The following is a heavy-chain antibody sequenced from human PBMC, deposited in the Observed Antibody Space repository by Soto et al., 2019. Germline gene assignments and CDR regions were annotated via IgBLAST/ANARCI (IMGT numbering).Heavy chain of an antibody. V-gene: IGHV4-34*01. CDR3: ARGGNRYCSSTSCLRRWFDP. CDR1: GGSFSGYY. D-gene: IGHD2-2*01. J-gene: IGHJ5*02. Sequence: KRSETLSITCAVYGGSFSGYYWSRIRQPPGKGLEWIGEINHSGSTNYNPSLKSRVTISVDTSKNQVSLKLSSVTAADTAVYYCARGGNRYCSSTSCLRRWFDPWGQGTLVTVS. CDR2: INHSGST.